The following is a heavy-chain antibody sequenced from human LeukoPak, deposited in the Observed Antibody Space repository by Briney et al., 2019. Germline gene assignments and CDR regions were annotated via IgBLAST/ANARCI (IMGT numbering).Heavy chain of an antibody. CDR2: MNPNSGNT. J-gene: IGHJ4*02. V-gene: IGHV1-8*01. D-gene: IGHD3-3*01. CDR1: GYTFTSYD. CDR3: ARVYYDFWSGYSRHFDY. Sequence: ASVKVSCKASGYTFTSYDINWVRQATGQGLEWMGWMNPNSGNTGYAQKFQGRVTMTRNTSISTAYMELSSLRSEDAAVYYCARVYYDFWSGYSRHFDYWGQGTLVTVSS.